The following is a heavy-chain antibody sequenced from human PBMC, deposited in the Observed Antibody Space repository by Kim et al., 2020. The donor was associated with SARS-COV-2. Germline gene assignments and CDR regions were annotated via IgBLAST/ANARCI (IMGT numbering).Heavy chain of an antibody. V-gene: IGHV4-39*01. Sequence: SETLSLTCTVSGYSISGSSYSWGWLRQSPGRGLEWIATINDSENRFYTSSLKSRVTISVDTSKNQFSLNLTSVIASDTAVYFCGRLLGFCSGANCFGYF. J-gene: IGHJ2*01. CDR1: GYSISGSSYS. CDR2: INDSENR. CDR3: GRLLGFCSGANCFGYF. D-gene: IGHD2-15*01.